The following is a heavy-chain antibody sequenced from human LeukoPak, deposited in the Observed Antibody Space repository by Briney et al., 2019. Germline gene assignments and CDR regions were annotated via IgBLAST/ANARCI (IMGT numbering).Heavy chain of an antibody. J-gene: IGHJ6*02. CDR1: GGSFSGYY. CDR2: IKHSGST. D-gene: IGHD2-2*01. CDR3: ARLGVSIVVVPAAPTYYYYGMDV. V-gene: IGHV4-34*01. Sequence: SETLSLTCAVYGGSFSGYYWSWIRQPPGKGLEWIGEIKHSGSTNYNPSLKSRVTISVDTSKNQFSLKLSSVTAADTAVYYCARLGVSIVVVPAAPTYYYYGMDVWGQGTTVTVSS.